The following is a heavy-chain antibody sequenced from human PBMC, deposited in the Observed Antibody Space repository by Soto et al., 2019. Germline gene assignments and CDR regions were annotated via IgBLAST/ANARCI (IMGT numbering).Heavy chain of an antibody. D-gene: IGHD3-10*01. J-gene: IGHJ4*02. CDR1: GFTFSSYA. CDR3: ARDPILLWFGAPPDY. V-gene: IGHV3-30-3*01. Sequence: GGSLRLSCAASGFTFSSYAMHWVRQAPGKGLEWVAVISYDGSNKYYADSVKGRFTISRDNSKNTLYLQMNSLRAEDTAVYYCARDPILLWFGAPPDYWGQGTLVTVSS. CDR2: ISYDGSNK.